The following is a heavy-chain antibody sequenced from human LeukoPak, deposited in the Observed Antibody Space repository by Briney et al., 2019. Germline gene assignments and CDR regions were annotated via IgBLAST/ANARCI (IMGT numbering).Heavy chain of an antibody. CDR1: GFTFSSYG. D-gene: IGHD2-21*02. V-gene: IGHV3-30*18. CDR2: ISYDGSNK. CDR3: AKDLYCGGDCYPPLIYYYYGMDV. J-gene: IGHJ6*04. Sequence: PGGSLRLSCAASGFTFSSYGMHWVRQAPGKGLEWVAVISYDGSNKYYADSVKGRFTISRDNSKNTLYLQTNSLRAEDTAVYYCAKDLYCGGDCYPPLIYYYYGMDVWGKGTTVTVSS.